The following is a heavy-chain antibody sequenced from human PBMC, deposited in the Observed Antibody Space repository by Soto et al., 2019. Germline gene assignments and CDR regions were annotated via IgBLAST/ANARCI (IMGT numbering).Heavy chain of an antibody. CDR1: GGTFSSYA. V-gene: IGHV1-69*13. Sequence: ASVKVSCKASGGTFSSYAISWVRQAPGQGLEWMGGIIPIFGTANYAQKFQGRVTITADESTSTAYMELSSLRSEDTAVYYCARDDSGGYYSHYYYGMDVWGQGTTVTVSS. D-gene: IGHD3-22*01. J-gene: IGHJ6*02. CDR2: IIPIFGTA. CDR3: ARDDSGGYYSHYYYGMDV.